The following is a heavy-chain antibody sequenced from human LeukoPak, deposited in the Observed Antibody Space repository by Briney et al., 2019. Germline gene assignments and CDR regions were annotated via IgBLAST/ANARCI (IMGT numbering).Heavy chain of an antibody. CDR1: GFTFRNYR. V-gene: IGHV3-7*01. Sequence: GGSLRLSCVASGFTFRNYRMNWVRQAPGKGLEWVANIKQDGSEKYYVDSVKGRFTISRDNAKNSLYLQMNSLRAEDTAVYYCAGSDYWGQGTLVTVSS. CDR2: IKQDGSEK. J-gene: IGHJ4*02. CDR3: AGSDY.